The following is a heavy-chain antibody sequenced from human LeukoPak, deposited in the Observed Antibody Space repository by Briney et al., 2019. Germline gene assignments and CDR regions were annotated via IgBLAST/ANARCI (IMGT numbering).Heavy chain of an antibody. CDR1: GYTFTGYY. Sequence: GASVKVSCKASGYTFTGYYMHWVRQAPGQGLEWMGWINPNSRGTNYAQKFQGRVTMTTDTSITTAYMELSRLRSDDTAVFYCARGPSSTVTAGYFDYWGQGTLVTVSS. J-gene: IGHJ4*02. CDR2: INPNSRGT. V-gene: IGHV1-2*02. CDR3: ARGPSSTVTAGYFDY. D-gene: IGHD2-21*02.